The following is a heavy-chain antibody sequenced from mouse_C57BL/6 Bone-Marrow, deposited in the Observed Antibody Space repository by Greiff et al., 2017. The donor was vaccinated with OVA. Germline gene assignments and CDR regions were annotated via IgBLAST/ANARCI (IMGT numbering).Heavy chain of an antibody. J-gene: IGHJ1*03. CDR1: GYTFTSYT. CDR2: INPSSGYT. Sequence: VQLVESGAELARPGASVKMSCKASGYTFTSYTMHWVKQRPGQGLEWIGYINPSSGYTKYNQKFKDKATLTADKSSSTAYMQLSSLTSEDSAVYYCANVRYFDVWGTGTTVTVSS. CDR3: ANVRYFDV. V-gene: IGHV1-4*01.